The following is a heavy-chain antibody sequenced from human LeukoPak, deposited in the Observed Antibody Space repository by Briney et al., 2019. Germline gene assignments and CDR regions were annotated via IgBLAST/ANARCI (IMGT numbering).Heavy chain of an antibody. CDR1: GDSVSGNSAA. V-gene: IGHV6-1*01. Sequence: SQTLSLTCAISGDSVSGNSAAWNWIRQSPSRGLEWLGRTYYRSKWYNDYAVSVKSRITINPDTSKNQFSLQLNSVTPEDTAVYYCARGRASMVRGVIISNYWYFDLWGRGTLVTVSS. J-gene: IGHJ2*01. CDR2: TYYRSKWYN. D-gene: IGHD3-10*01. CDR3: ARGRASMVRGVIISNYWYFDL.